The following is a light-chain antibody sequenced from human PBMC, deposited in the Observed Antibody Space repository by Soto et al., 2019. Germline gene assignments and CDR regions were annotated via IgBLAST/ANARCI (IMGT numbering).Light chain of an antibody. CDR2: NAD. J-gene: IGKJ4*01. Sequence: DIQMTQSPSTLSASVGDRVTITCRASQDINRWLAWYQQKPGKAPKILIYNADTLESGVPSRFSGSGYGTEFILTISSLQPDDFVTYYCQQLASYPLTFGGGTKVDIK. V-gene: IGKV1-5*01. CDR1: QDINRW. CDR3: QQLASYPLT.